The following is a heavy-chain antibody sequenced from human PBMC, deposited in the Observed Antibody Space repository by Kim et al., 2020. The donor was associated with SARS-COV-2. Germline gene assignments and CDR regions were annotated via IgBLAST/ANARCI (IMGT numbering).Heavy chain of an antibody. Sequence: GGSLRLSCAVSGFTVSTSYMTWVRQAPGKGLEWVSIIYSGSTTYYADSVKGRFTISRDSSKNTLYLQMNSLRAEDTAIYYCAWGSSTYFDYWGQGTLVTVSS. CDR1: GFTVSTSY. D-gene: IGHD7-27*01. J-gene: IGHJ4*02. CDR3: AWGSSTYFDY. V-gene: IGHV3-53*01. CDR2: IYSGSTT.